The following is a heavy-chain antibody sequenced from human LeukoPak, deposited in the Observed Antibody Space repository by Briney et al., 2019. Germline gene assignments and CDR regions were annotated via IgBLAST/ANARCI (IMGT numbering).Heavy chain of an antibody. CDR2: IFTGGSM. Sequence: GGSLRLSCAASGFTVSSNYMSWVRQAPGKGLEWVSVIFTGGSMSYTDSVKGRFTISRDNSKNTLYLQMNSLRAEDTAVYYCARGSGSHWGQGTLVTVPS. D-gene: IGHD1-26*01. CDR1: GFTVSSNY. J-gene: IGHJ4*02. V-gene: IGHV3-53*01. CDR3: ARGSGSH.